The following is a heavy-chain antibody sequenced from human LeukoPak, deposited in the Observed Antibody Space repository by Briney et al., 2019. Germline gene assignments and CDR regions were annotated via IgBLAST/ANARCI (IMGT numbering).Heavy chain of an antibody. CDR2: ISAYNGNT. J-gene: IGHJ6*02. D-gene: IGHD3-22*01. CDR1: GYTFTSYG. CDR3: AREVAHYYDSPRGMGMDV. V-gene: IGHV1-18*01. Sequence: ASVKVSCKASGYTFTSYGISWVRQAPGQGLEWMGWISAYNGNTNYAQKLQGRVTMTTDTSTSTAYMELRSLRSDDTAVYYCAREVAHYYDSPRGMGMDVGAQGTTVTVPS.